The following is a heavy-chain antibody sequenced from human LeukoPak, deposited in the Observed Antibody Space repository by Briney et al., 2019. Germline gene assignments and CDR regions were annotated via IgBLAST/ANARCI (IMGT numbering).Heavy chain of an antibody. CDR3: ATQPPTGTTLGGEIDY. D-gene: IGHD1-1*01. J-gene: IGHJ4*02. V-gene: IGHV1-69*13. CDR1: GGTFSSYA. Sequence: GASVEVSCKASGGTFSSYAISWVRQAPGQGLEWMGGIIPIFGTANYAQKFQGRVTITADESTSTAYMELSSLRSEDTAVYYCATQPPTGTTLGGEIDYWGQGTLVTVSS. CDR2: IIPIFGTA.